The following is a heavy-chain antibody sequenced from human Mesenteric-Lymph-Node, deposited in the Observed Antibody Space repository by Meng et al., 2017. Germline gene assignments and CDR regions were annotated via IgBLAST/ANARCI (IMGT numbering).Heavy chain of an antibody. CDR2: IYYSGNT. J-gene: IGHJ4*02. CDR3: ARTTYDDNGFYFPSVDS. Sequence: QVQLQESGPGLVRPSETLSVICTVSGASVSSGPHYWSWIRQSPGKGLEWIGYIYYSGNTNYSPSLKSRLTISLDTSKNQFSLRLTSVTAADTAVYYCARTTYDDNGFYFPSVDSWGQGTLVTVSS. CDR1: GASVSSGPHY. D-gene: IGHD3-22*01. V-gene: IGHV4-61*01.